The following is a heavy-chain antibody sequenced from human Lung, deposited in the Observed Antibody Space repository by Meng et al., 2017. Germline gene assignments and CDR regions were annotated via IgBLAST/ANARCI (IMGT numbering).Heavy chain of an antibody. D-gene: IGHD6-13*01. CDR2: INAGNGNT. Sequence: QVQLVQSGAEVKKSGASVKVFCKASGYIFTNYAMHWVRQAPGQRLEWMGWINAGNGNTKYSQKFQGRVTITRDTFASTAYMELSSLRSEDTAVYYCARSKSIAAAGGYWGQGTLVTVSS. J-gene: IGHJ4*02. CDR3: ARSKSIAAAGGY. V-gene: IGHV1-3*01. CDR1: GYIFTNYA.